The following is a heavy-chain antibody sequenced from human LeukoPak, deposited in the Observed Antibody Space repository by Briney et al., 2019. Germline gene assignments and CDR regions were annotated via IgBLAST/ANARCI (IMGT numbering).Heavy chain of an antibody. CDR1: GASINSSDYN. V-gene: IGHV4-30-4*01. CDR3: AGAHSHYDVSSGYYSSSDYYFEY. Sequence: SQTLSLTCTVSGASINSSDYNWRWIRQPPGKGLERFGYPFHSGSTYFNPTRRSRLIISVDTSQNQLSLSLTSVTVADTAVYYCAGAHSHYDVSSGYYSSSDYYFEYWGQGTLVTVSS. D-gene: IGHD3-3*01. J-gene: IGHJ4*02. CDR2: PFHSGST.